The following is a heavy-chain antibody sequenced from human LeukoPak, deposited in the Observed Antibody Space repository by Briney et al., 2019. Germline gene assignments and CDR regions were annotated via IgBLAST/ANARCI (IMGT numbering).Heavy chain of an antibody. CDR2: ISSSSSHI. CDR1: GFSFSSYS. Sequence: GGSLRLSCAASGFSFSSYSMNWVRQAPGKGLEWVSSISSSSSHIFYADSVKGRFTISRDNAKNSLYLQMDSLGVDGTAVYYCARDGGCSHSYAFDFWGQGTLVTVSS. V-gene: IGHV3-21*01. D-gene: IGHD3-16*01. CDR3: ARDGGCSHSYAFDF. J-gene: IGHJ4*02.